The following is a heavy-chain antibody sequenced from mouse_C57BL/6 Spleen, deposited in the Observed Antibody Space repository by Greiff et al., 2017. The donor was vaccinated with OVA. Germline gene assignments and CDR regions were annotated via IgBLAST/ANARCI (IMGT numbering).Heavy chain of an antibody. Sequence: VQLQQSGAELVRPGASVTLSCKASGYTFTDYEMHWVKQTPVHGLEWTGAIDPETGGTAYNQKFKGKAILTADKSSSTAYMELRSLTSEDSAVYYCTKSNWDRYFDVWGTGTTVTVSS. V-gene: IGHV1-15*01. J-gene: IGHJ1*03. CDR2: IDPETGGT. CDR1: GYTFTDYE. D-gene: IGHD4-1*01. CDR3: TKSNWDRYFDV.